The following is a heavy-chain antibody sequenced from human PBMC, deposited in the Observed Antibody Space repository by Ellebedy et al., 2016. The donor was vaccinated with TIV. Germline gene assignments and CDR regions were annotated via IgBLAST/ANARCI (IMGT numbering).Heavy chain of an antibody. CDR2: IYTSGST. CDR3: ARGGGEGN. Sequence: MPSETLSLTCTVYGGSVISGSYYWSWIRQPPGKGLEWIGRIYTSGSTNYNPSLKSRVTMSVDTSKNQFSLKLSSVTAADTAVYYCARGGGEGNWGQGTLVTVSS. CDR1: GGSVISGSYY. J-gene: IGHJ4*02. D-gene: IGHD3-16*01. V-gene: IGHV4-61*01.